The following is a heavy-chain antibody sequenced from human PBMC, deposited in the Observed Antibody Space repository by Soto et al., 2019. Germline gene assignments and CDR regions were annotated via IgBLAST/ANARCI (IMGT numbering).Heavy chain of an antibody. D-gene: IGHD2-15*01. J-gene: IGHJ1*01. CDR2: VFDSGST. Sequence: QVQLQESGPGLVKPPETLSLTCTVSGGSMSGYHWTWIRQSPGKELEFIGSVFDSGSTKSNPSLRSRVAVSMDASKNQFSLTLSSVTATDTAVYYCASCLNSAGSCLRFLRWGQGTLVTVSS. CDR3: ASCLNSAGSCLRFLR. V-gene: IGHV4-59*01. CDR1: GGSMSGYH.